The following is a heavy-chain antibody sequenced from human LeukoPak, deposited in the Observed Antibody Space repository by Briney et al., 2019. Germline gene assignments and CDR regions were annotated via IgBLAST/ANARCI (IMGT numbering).Heavy chain of an antibody. V-gene: IGHV1-69*04. CDR1: GGTFSSYA. Sequence: ASMKVSCMASGGTFSSYAISWVRKAPGQGLEWMGRIIPIFGIANYAQKFQGRVTITADKSTSTAYMELSSLRSEDTAVYYCASLLTTGNWFYYCGMDVWGQGATVSVSS. CDR2: IIPIFGIA. CDR3: ASLLTTGNWFYYCGMDV. J-gene: IGHJ6*02. D-gene: IGHD3-16*01.